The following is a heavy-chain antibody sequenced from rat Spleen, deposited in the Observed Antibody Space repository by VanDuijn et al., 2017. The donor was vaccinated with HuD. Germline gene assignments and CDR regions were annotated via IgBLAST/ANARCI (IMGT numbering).Heavy chain of an antibody. D-gene: IGHD1-12*02. CDR3: AKAIYDGKPFDY. V-gene: IGHV5-25*01. CDR1: GFTFSDYY. J-gene: IGHJ2*01. CDR2: ISTGGGNT. Sequence: EVQLVESDGGLVQPGRSLKLSCAASGFTFSDYYMAWVRQAPTKGLEWVATISTGGGNTYYRDSVKGRFTISRDNAKNTLYLQMDSLRSEDTATYYCAKAIYDGKPFDYWGQGVMVTVSS.